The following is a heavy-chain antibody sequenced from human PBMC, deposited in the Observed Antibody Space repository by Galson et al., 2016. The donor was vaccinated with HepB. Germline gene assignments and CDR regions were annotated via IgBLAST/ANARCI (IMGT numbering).Heavy chain of an antibody. Sequence: SETLSLTCAVSGGSISSDNWWSWVRQSPGKGLEWIGEIYRSGSTNQNPSLKSRVTISVDKSKNQFSLKLKSVTAADTAVYYCARGQSEQWLVRGTWLDPWGQGTLVTVSS. CDR2: IYRSGST. J-gene: IGHJ5*02. V-gene: IGHV4-4*02. CDR1: GGSISSDNW. D-gene: IGHD6-19*01. CDR3: ARGQSEQWLVRGTWLDP.